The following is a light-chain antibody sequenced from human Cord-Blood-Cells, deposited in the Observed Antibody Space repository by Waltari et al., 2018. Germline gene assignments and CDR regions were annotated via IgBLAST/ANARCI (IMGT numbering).Light chain of an antibody. Sequence: SSELTQDPAVSVALGQTVRITCQGDSLRSYYASWYQQKTGQAPVVGMYGKNNRPSGLPDRFSGSSSGNTASLTITGAQAEDEADYYCNSRDSSGNHVVFGGGTKLTVL. J-gene: IGLJ2*01. CDR2: GKN. V-gene: IGLV3-19*01. CDR3: NSRDSSGNHVV. CDR1: SLRSYY.